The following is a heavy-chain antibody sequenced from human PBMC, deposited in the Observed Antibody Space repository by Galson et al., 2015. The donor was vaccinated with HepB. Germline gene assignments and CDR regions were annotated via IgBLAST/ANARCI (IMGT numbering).Heavy chain of an antibody. CDR3: ARDPVGYSYGYADY. D-gene: IGHD5-18*01. CDR2: ISSNGGST. Sequence: SLRLSCAASGFTFSSYAMHWVRQAPGKGLEYVSAISSNGGSTYYANSVKGRFTISRDNSKNTLYLQMGSLRAEDMAVYYCARDPVGYSYGYADYWGQGTLVTVSS. V-gene: IGHV3-64*01. J-gene: IGHJ4*02. CDR1: GFTFSSYA.